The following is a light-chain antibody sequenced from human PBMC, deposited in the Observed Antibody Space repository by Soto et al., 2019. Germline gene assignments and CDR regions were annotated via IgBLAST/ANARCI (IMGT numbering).Light chain of an antibody. CDR3: SSYAGSLWV. CDR2: EVS. V-gene: IGLV2-8*01. CDR1: SSDVGGYNY. J-gene: IGLJ3*02. Sequence: QSALTQPPSASGSPGQSVTISCTGTSSDVGGYNYVSWYQQHPGKAPKLMIYEVSNRPSGVPDRFSGSKSGNTASLTVSGLQAEDEADYYCSSYAGSLWVFGGGTKLTVL.